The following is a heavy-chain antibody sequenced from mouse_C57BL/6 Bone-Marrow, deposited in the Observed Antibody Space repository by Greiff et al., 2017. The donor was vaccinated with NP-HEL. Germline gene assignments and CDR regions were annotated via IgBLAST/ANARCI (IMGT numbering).Heavy chain of an antibody. CDR3: ARKAWRYFDV. CDR2: IYPGSGNT. J-gene: IGHJ1*03. V-gene: IGHV1-76*01. D-gene: IGHD3-2*02. Sequence: VQLQESGAELVRPGASVKLSCKASGYTFTDYYINWVKQRPGQGLEWIARIYPGSGNTYYNEKFKGKATLTAEKSSSTAYMQLSSLTSEDSAVYFCARKAWRYFDVWGTGTTVTVSS. CDR1: GYTFTDYY.